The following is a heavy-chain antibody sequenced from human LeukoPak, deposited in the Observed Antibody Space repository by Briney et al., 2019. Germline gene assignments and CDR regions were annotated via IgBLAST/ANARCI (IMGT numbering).Heavy chain of an antibody. J-gene: IGHJ3*02. CDR1: GGSISSDY. CDR3: ARGLPPGAFDI. CDR2: ICYSGST. V-gene: IGHV4-59*13. Sequence: SETLSLTCTVSGGSISSDYWSWIRQPPGKGLERMWYICYSGSTSYNSSLNSRVIISVENSKNQFSLKLTSVTAAETAVYYCARGLPPGAFDIWGQGTMVTVSS. D-gene: IGHD2-21*02.